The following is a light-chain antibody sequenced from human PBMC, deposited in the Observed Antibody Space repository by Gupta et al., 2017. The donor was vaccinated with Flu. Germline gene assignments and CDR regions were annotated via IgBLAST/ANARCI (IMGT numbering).Light chain of an antibody. Sequence: VGDRVTITCRASQSISDSLAWYQQKPGTPPKLLTYKASNLEIGVPSRFSGSGSGTEFTLTISSLQPDDFATYYCQQYNSYGTFGGGTKMEIK. J-gene: IGKJ4*01. CDR1: QSISDS. CDR2: KAS. CDR3: QQYNSYGT. V-gene: IGKV1-5*03.